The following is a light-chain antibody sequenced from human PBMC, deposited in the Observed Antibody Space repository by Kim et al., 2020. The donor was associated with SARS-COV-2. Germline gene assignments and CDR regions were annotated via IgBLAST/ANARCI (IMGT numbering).Light chain of an antibody. CDR1: TSNIGSTY. CDR3: AAWDDSLSGWV. V-gene: IGLV1-47*01. Sequence: QRVTISCSGSTSNIGSTYVYWYQQLPGTAPKLLIYRNNPRPSGVPDRFSGSQSGTSASLAISGLRSEDEADYYCAAWDDSLSGWVFGGGTQLTVL. J-gene: IGLJ7*01. CDR2: RNN.